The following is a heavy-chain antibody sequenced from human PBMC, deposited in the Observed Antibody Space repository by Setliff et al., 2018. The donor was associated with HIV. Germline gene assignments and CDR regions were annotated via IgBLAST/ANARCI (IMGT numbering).Heavy chain of an antibody. D-gene: IGHD2-15*01. CDR3: AREGHVATPGSSEFDP. CDR1: GYSFSSYY. J-gene: IGHJ5*02. Sequence: ASVKVSCKASGYSFSSYYMHWVRQAPGQGLEWMGIINPRGGKANYAQRFQGRLTVTTDTSTSTVYMELRLLTSDDTAIYYCAREGHVATPGSSEFDPGGQGTLVTVS. V-gene: IGHV1-46*01. CDR2: INPRGGKA.